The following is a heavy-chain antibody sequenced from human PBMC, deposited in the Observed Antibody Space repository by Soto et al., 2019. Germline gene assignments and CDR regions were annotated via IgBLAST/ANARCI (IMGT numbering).Heavy chain of an antibody. CDR1: GYSFTSYY. D-gene: IGHD5-18*01. J-gene: IGHJ6*02. Sequence: GESLKISCKGSGYSFTSYYMHWVRQAPGQGLEWMGIINPSGGSTSYAQKFQGRVTMTRDTSTSTVYMELSSLRSEDTAVYYCARDLSLDTAMSDGMDVWGQGTTVTVSS. CDR2: INPSGGST. V-gene: IGHV1-46*01. CDR3: ARDLSLDTAMSDGMDV.